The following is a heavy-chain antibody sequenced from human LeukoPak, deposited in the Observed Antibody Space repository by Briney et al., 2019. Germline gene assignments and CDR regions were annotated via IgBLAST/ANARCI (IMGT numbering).Heavy chain of an antibody. CDR1: GYTFTVYY. J-gene: IGHJ5*02. CDR3: ALYSSGLFDP. Sequence: ASVKVSCTASGYTFTVYYIHWVRQAPGQGLEYMGWINPNSGGTNYAQKFQGRVTMTRDTSISTAYMEVSRLRSDDTAVYYCALYSSGLFDPWGQGTLVTVSS. CDR2: INPNSGGT. D-gene: IGHD6-19*01. V-gene: IGHV1-2*02.